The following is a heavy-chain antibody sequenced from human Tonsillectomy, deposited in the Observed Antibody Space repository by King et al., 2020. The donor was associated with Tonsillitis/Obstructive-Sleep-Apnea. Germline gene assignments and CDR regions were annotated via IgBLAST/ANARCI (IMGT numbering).Heavy chain of an antibody. CDR1: VYSFTSDW. CDR2: IYPGDSDT. V-gene: IGHV5-51*01. Sequence: QLVQSGAEVKKPGESLKISCKGSVYSFTSDWIGWVRQMPGKGLEWMGIIYPGDSDTRYSPSFHGQVTISAEKSISTAYLQWSSLKASDTAMYYCARPAPSHKDAFDIWGQGTMVTVSS. CDR3: ARPAPSHKDAFDI. J-gene: IGHJ3*02.